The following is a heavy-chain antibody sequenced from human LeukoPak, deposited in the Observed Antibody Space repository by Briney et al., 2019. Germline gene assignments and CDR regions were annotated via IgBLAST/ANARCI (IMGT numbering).Heavy chain of an antibody. J-gene: IGHJ6*03. V-gene: IGHV1-69*05. CDR1: GGTFSSYG. CDR2: IIPIFDTA. D-gene: IGHD3-3*01. CDR3: SFGVVSSPYYYYYYMDV. Sequence: GASVKVSCKASGGTFSSYGISWVRQAPGQGLEWMGGIIPIFDTANYAQKFQGRVTITTDESTSTAYMELSSLRSDDTAVYYCSFGVVSSPYYYYYYMDVWGKGTTVTVSS.